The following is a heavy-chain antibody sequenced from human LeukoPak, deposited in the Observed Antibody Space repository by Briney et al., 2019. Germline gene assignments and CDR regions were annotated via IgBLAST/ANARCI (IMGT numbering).Heavy chain of an antibody. V-gene: IGHV3-21*01. CDR1: GFTFSSYS. D-gene: IGHD6-13*01. CDR3: ARDTTPLVAAAVAGGLNY. CDR2: ISSSSSYI. Sequence: GGSLRLSCAASGFTFSSYSMNWVRQAPGKGLEWVSSISSSSSYIYYADSVKGRFTISRDNAKNSQYLQMNSLRAEDTAVYYCARDTTPLVAAAVAGGLNYWGQGTLVTVSS. J-gene: IGHJ4*02.